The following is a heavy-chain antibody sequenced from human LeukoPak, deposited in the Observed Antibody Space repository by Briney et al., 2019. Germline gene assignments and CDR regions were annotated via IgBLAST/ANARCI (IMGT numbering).Heavy chain of an antibody. D-gene: IGHD3-22*01. CDR2: ISAYNGNT. CDR3: ARVAYYYDRLPYYFDY. V-gene: IGHV1-18*04. Sequence: ASVKVSCKTSGYTFTSYYIHWVRQAPGQGLEWMGWISAYNGNTNYAQKLQGRVTMTTDTSTSTAYMELRSLRSDDTAVYYCARVAYYYDRLPYYFDYWGQGTLVTVSS. J-gene: IGHJ4*02. CDR1: GYTFTSYY.